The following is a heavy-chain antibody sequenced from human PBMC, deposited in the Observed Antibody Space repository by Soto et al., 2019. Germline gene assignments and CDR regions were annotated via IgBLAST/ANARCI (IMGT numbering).Heavy chain of an antibody. CDR2: ISYDESNK. Sequence: AGGSLRLSCAASGVTFSSYAMHWVRQAPGKGLEWVAVISYDESNKYYADSVKGRFTISRDNSKNTLYLQMNSLRAEDTAVYYCARDPLWGTAMVLWYFDLWGRGTLVTVSS. CDR1: GVTFSSYA. V-gene: IGHV3-30-3*01. CDR3: ARDPLWGTAMVLWYFDL. D-gene: IGHD5-18*01. J-gene: IGHJ2*01.